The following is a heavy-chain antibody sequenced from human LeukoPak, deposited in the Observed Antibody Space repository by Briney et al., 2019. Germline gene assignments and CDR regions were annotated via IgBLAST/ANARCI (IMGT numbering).Heavy chain of an antibody. J-gene: IGHJ5*02. V-gene: IGHV3-66*02. CDR2: IYSDGVT. CDR3: VRDRAEGRAWVEFDP. CDR1: GFTVSSYG. Sequence: GGSLRLSCAASGFTVSSYGMSWVRQAPGKGPEWVSLIYSDGVTRYADSVQGRFTISRDNSKNTVYLQMNNLRVEDTAVYHCVRDRAEGRAWVEFDPWGQGILVTASS.